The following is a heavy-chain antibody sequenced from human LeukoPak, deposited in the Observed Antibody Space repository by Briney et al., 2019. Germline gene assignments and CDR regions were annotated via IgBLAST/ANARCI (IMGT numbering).Heavy chain of an antibody. CDR3: TRDSALLGVAFDL. CDR2: ISSNGDNT. J-gene: IGHJ3*01. D-gene: IGHD2-15*01. CDR1: GFPFNTYA. V-gene: IGHV3-64D*06. Sequence: PGGSLRLSCSASGFPFNTYAIHWVRQAPGKGLEYVAGISSNGDNTDFADSAKGRFTISRDNSKSTLFLQMNSLRAEDTAVYFCTRDSALLGVAFDLWAKGQWSPSLQ.